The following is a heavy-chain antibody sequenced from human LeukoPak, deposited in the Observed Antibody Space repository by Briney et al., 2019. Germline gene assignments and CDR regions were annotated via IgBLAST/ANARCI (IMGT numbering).Heavy chain of an antibody. Sequence: SETLSLTCTVSGGSISSYYWSWIRQPPGKGLEWIGYIYYSGSTNYNPSLKSRVTISVDTSKNQFSLKLSSVTAADTAVYYCAGRRLWLYYYYYMDVWGKGTTVTVSS. CDR3: AGRRLWLYYYYYMDV. CDR2: IYYSGST. D-gene: IGHD5-18*01. V-gene: IGHV4-59*12. J-gene: IGHJ6*03. CDR1: GGSISSYY.